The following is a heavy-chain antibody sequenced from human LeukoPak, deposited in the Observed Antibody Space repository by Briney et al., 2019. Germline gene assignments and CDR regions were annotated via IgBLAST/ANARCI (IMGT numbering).Heavy chain of an antibody. J-gene: IGHJ4*02. V-gene: IGHV1-69*04. Sequence: VASVKVSCKASGGTFSSYAISWVRQAPGQGLEWMGRIIPILGIANYAQKFQGRVTITADKSTSTAYMELRSLRSDDTAVYYCARCVDTAMVPTVDYWGQGTLVTVSS. D-gene: IGHD5-18*01. CDR3: ARCVDTAMVPTVDY. CDR2: IIPILGIA. CDR1: GGTFSSYA.